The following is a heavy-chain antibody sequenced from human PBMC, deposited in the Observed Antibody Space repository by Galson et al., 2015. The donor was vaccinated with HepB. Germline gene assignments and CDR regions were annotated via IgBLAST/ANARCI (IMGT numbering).Heavy chain of an antibody. J-gene: IGHJ4*02. CDR1: GFTSSTYW. V-gene: IGHV3-74*01. Sequence: SLRLSCAASGFTSSTYWMHWVRQAPGKGLVWVSRINSDESSTTYADSVKGRFTISRDNAKNTLYLQMNSLRAEDTAVYYCARARIAVAGFDYWGQGTLVTVSS. CDR3: ARARIAVAGFDY. D-gene: IGHD6-19*01. CDR2: INSDESST.